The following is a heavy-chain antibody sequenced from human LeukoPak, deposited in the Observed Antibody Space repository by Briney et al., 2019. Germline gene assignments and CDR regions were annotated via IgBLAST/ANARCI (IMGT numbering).Heavy chain of an antibody. CDR1: GGSISSYY. CDR3: ARGTLAARIRYYFDY. CDR2: IYYSGST. Sequence: PSETLFLTCTVSGGSISSYYWSWIRQPPGKGLEWIGYIYYSGSTNYNPSLKSRVTISVDTSKNQFSLKLSSVTAADTAVYYCARGTLAARIRYYFDYWGQGTLVTVSS. V-gene: IGHV4-59*08. J-gene: IGHJ4*02. D-gene: IGHD6-6*01.